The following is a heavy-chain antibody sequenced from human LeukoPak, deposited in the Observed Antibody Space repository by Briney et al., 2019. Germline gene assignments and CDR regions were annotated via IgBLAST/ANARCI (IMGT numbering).Heavy chain of an antibody. D-gene: IGHD6-19*01. CDR1: GFTFSSYA. Sequence: GGSLRLSCAASGFTFSSYAMHWVRQAPGKGLEYVSGISSNGGSTYYANSVKGRFTVSRDNSKNTLYLQMNSLRAEDTAVYYCARVSQWLVPYWGQGTLVTVSS. V-gene: IGHV3-64*01. J-gene: IGHJ4*02. CDR3: ARVSQWLVPY. CDR2: ISSNGGST.